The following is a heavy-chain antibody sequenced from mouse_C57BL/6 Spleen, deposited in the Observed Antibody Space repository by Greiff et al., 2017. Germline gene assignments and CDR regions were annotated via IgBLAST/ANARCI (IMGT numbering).Heavy chain of an antibody. D-gene: IGHD4-1*01. V-gene: IGHV1-42*01. CDR1: GYSFTGYY. Sequence: VQLLQSGPELVKPGASVKISCKASGYSFTGYYMNWVKQSPEKSLEWIGEINPSSGGTTYNQKFKAKATLTVDKSSSTAYMQLRSLTSEDSAVYYCARLGFPGWFAYWGQGTLVTVSA. CDR2: INPSSGGT. J-gene: IGHJ3*01. CDR3: ARLGFPGWFAY.